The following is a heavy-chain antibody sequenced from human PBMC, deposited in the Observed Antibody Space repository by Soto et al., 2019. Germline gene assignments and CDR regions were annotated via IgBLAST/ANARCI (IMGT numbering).Heavy chain of an antibody. CDR1: GGSISSYY. V-gene: IGHV4-59*01. D-gene: IGHD3-10*01. J-gene: IGHJ6*03. CDR3: ARDYYGSGSPGYYYYYMDV. Sequence: SETLSLTCTVSGGSISSYYWSWIRQPPGKGLEWIGYIYYSGSTNYNPSLKSRVTISVDTSKNQFSLKLSSVTAADTAVYYCARDYYGSGSPGYYYYYMDVWGKGTTVTVSS. CDR2: IYYSGST.